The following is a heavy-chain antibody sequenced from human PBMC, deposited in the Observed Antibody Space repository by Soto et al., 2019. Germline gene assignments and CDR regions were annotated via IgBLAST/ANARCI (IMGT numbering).Heavy chain of an antibody. CDR2: TSYDGSDR. J-gene: IGHJ1*01. CDR3: ARWGTTGGLDV. V-gene: IGHV3-30*19. CDR1: GFRFRSYV. D-gene: IGHD3-16*01. Sequence: QVQLVESGGGVVRPGTSLRVSCVGSGFRFRSYVIHWVRQAPGKGLEWVALTSYDGSDRSYADPVRGRFTISRDNSRNTVDLQMDSLRLEDTALYYCARWGTTGGLDVWGQGTLVSVSS.